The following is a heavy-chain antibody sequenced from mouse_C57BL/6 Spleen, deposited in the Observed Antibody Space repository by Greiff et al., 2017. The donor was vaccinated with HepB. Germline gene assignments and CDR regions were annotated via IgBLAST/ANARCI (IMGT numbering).Heavy chain of an antibody. CDR3: ARGIYFDV. Sequence: VHLQESGPELVKPGASVKISCKASGYAFSSSWMNWVKQRPGKGLEWIGRIYPGDGDTNYNGKFKGKATLTADKSSSTAYMQLSSLTSEDSAVYFCARGIYFDVWGTGTTVTVSS. J-gene: IGHJ1*03. V-gene: IGHV1-82*01. CDR2: IYPGDGDT. CDR1: GYAFSSSW.